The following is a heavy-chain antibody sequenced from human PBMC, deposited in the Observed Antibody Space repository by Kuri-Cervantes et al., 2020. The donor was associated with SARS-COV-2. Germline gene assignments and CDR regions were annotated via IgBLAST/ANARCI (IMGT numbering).Heavy chain of an antibody. CDR2: INPNSGGT. CDR3: ARADHYYDSSGYSQETFDY. Sequence: ASVKVSCKASGYTFTGYYVHWVRQAPGQGLEWMGWINPNSGGTNYAQKFQGWVTVTRDTSISTAYMELSRLRSDDTAVYYCARADHYYDSSGYSQETFDYWGQGTLVTVSS. J-gene: IGHJ4*02. D-gene: IGHD3-22*01. CDR1: GYTFTGYY. V-gene: IGHV1-2*04.